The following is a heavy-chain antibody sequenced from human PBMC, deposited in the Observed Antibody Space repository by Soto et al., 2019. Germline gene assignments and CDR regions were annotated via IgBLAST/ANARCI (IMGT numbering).Heavy chain of an antibody. CDR3: ARDDQYYYDSSGYYAEYFQH. Sequence: QVQLVESGGGVVQPGRSLRLSCAASGFTFSSYGMHWVRQAPGKGLEWVAVIWYDGSNKYYADSVKGRFTISRDNSKNTLYLQMNSLRAEDTAVHYCARDDQYYYDSSGYYAEYFQHWGQGTLVSVSS. V-gene: IGHV3-33*01. D-gene: IGHD3-22*01. CDR1: GFTFSSYG. J-gene: IGHJ1*01. CDR2: IWYDGSNK.